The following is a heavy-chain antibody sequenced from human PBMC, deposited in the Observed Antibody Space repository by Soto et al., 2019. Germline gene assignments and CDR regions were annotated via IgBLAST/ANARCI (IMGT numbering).Heavy chain of an antibody. D-gene: IGHD7-27*01. CDR3: GRGIKSGVYWGWSAP. V-gene: IGHV1-8*01. CDR1: GYIFTNYD. J-gene: IGHJ5*02. Sequence: ASVKVSCKASGYIFTNYDINWVRQATGQGLEYLGWINPNSGNTGYVQKFQGRVTMTRNTSINTAHMELSSLRSEDTAVYYCGRGIKSGVYWGWSAPGGRETLVPVSS. CDR2: INPNSGNT.